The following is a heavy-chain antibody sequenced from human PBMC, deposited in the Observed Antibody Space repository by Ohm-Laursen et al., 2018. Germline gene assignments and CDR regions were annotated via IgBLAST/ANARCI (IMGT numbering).Heavy chain of an antibody. CDR1: GYIFTDHY. CDR2: INPNGGST. V-gene: IGHV1-46*01. Sequence: ASVKVSCKASGYIFTDHYVHWVRQAPGQGLEWMGIINPNGGSTSYAQKFQGRVTMTRNTSISTAYMELSSLRSEDTAVYYCARGEGSSSISVYWGQGTLVTVSS. D-gene: IGHD6-13*01. J-gene: IGHJ4*02. CDR3: ARGEGSSSISVY.